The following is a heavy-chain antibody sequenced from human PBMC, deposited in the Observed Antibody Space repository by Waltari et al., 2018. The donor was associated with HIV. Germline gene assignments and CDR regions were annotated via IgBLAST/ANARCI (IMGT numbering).Heavy chain of an antibody. CDR2: IIPVFGTT. D-gene: IGHD2-15*01. J-gene: IGHJ2*01. CDR1: GATSNNYA. V-gene: IGHV1-69*01. CDR3: ARMATVVDWYFDL. Sequence: VQLVQSGAEVKKPGSSVKVSCPASGATSNNYAITWVRQAPGQGLEWMGGIIPVFGTTNYAQKFQGRLTIIADESTSTGYMELSSLRSEDTAVYYCARMATVVDWYFDLWGRGTLVTVSS.